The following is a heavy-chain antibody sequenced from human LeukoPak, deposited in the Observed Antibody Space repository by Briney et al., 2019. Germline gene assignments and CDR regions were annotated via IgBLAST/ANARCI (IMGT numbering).Heavy chain of an antibody. CDR3: ARGYGYFDY. Sequence: SETLSLTCTVSGGSISSYYWSWIRQPPGKGLEWLGNIYYSGSTNYKPSLKSRLTISLDTSKNQFSLKLSSVTAADTAVYYCARGYGYFDYRGQGTLVTVSS. J-gene: IGHJ4*02. D-gene: IGHD4-17*01. CDR1: GGSISSYY. V-gene: IGHV4-59*01. CDR2: IYYSGST.